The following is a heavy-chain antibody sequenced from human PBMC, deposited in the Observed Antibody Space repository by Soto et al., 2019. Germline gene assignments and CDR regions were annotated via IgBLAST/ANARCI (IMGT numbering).Heavy chain of an antibody. D-gene: IGHD3-3*01. CDR2: IYYSGST. Sequence: SETLSLTCTVSGGSISSSSYYWGWIRQPPGKGLEWSGSIYYSGSTYYNPSLKSRVTISVDTSKNQFSLKLSSVTAADTAVYYCARHGQNDFWSGYPNWFDPWGQGTLVTVSS. CDR3: ARHGQNDFWSGYPNWFDP. CDR1: GGSISSSSYY. J-gene: IGHJ5*02. V-gene: IGHV4-39*01.